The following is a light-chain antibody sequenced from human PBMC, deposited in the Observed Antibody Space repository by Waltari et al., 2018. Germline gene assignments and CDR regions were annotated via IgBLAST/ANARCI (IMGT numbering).Light chain of an antibody. CDR1: RSNIGAGYD. CDR2: GDY. Sequence: QSVLTQPPSVSGAPGQRVTISCTGSRSNIGAGYDVHWYQQLPGTAPKLLIYGDYNRPSGVPDRFSGSKSGTSASLAITGLQAEDEANYYCQSYDSSLSAYVVFGGGTKLTVL. CDR3: QSYDSSLSAYVV. V-gene: IGLV1-40*01. J-gene: IGLJ2*01.